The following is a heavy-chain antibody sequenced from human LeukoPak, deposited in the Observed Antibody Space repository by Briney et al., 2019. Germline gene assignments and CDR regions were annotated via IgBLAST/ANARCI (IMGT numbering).Heavy chain of an antibody. J-gene: IGHJ4*02. CDR3: ARSISGTRSKFDY. CDR1: GGSISTGTYY. V-gene: IGHV4-61*09. CDR2: GQDSGRT. D-gene: IGHD1/OR15-1a*01. Sequence: SQTLSLTCTVSGGSISTGTYYWTWIRQHPGKGLEWIAYGQDSGRTNYNPSLKSRVTISVDTSKNQFSLKLNSVTAADTAVYYCARSISGTRSKFDYWGQGTLVTVSS.